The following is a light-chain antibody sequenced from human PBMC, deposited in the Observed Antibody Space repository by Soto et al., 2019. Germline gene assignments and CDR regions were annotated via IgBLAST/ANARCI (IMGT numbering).Light chain of an antibody. CDR1: SSDVGAYNY. CDR3: SSSTSSRTPV. V-gene: IGLV2-14*03. J-gene: IGLJ1*01. CDR2: DVT. Sequence: QSALTQPASVSGSPGQSITISCTGTSSDVGAYNYVSWYQHHPGKVPKLMIYDVTNRPSGVSDRFSGSKSGNTASLTISGLQAEDEADYSCSSSTSSRTPVFGSGTNVTV.